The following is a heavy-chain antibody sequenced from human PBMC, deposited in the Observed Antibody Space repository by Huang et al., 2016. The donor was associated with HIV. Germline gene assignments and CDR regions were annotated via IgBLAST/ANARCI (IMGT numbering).Heavy chain of an antibody. J-gene: IGHJ4*02. CDR1: GFSLTTYW. D-gene: IGHD6-13*01. CDR2: IDPGDSDT. V-gene: IGHV5-51*01. CDR3: ARLDYAGTNFDY. Sequence: EVQLVQSGAEVKKPGESLKISCKGSGFSLTTYWIGWVRQMPGKGLEWMGIIDPGDSDTRYSPTFQGQGTISADKSVSTAYLQWSSLKASDTAMYYCARLDYAGTNFDYWGQGTLVTVSS.